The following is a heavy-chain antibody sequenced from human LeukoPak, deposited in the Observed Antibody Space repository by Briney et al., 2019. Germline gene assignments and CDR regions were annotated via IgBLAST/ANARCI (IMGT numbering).Heavy chain of an antibody. CDR2: ISYDGSNK. Sequence: GGSLRLSCAASGFTFSSYGMHWVRQAPGKGLEWVAVISYDGSNKYYADSVKGRFTISRDNSKNTLYLQMNSLRAGDTAVYYCAKDRATYYYDSSGFPPDYWGQGTLVTVSS. V-gene: IGHV3-30*18. J-gene: IGHJ4*02. CDR3: AKDRATYYYDSSGFPPDY. CDR1: GFTFSSYG. D-gene: IGHD3-22*01.